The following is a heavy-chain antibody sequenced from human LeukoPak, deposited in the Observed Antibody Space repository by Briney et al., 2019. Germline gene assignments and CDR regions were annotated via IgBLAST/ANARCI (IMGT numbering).Heavy chain of an antibody. V-gene: IGHV3-23*01. CDR3: AKDDGYDSSGYYIAPDY. D-gene: IGHD3-22*01. J-gene: IGHJ4*02. CDR1: GFTFSSYA. Sequence: GGSLRLSCAASGFTFSSYAMSWVRQAPGKGLEWVSAISGSGGSTYYADSVKGRFTISRDNCKNTLYLQMNSLRAEDTAVYYCAKDDGYDSSGYYIAPDYWGQGTLVTVSS. CDR2: ISGSGGST.